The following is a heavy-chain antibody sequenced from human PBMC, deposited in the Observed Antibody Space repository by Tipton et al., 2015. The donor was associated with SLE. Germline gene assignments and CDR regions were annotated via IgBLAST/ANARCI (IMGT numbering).Heavy chain of an antibody. V-gene: IGHV4-31*03. CDR2: IYYTGNT. Sequence: TLSLTCTVSGVSISSGLYYWTWIRQRPGKGLEWIGNIYYTGNTYYNPSLRSRLTISVDTPQSQFSLKLNSVTAADTAVYYCARGDLELSLDYWGQGTLVTVSS. J-gene: IGHJ4*02. D-gene: IGHD3-3*01. CDR3: ARGDLELSLDY. CDR1: GVSISSGLYY.